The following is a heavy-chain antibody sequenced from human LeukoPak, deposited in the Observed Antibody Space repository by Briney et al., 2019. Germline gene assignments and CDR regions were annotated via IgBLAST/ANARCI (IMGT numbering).Heavy chain of an antibody. CDR2: ISGSGSST. J-gene: IGHJ4*02. CDR3: AKEPTIEMATTFDY. CDR1: GFTFRSYA. V-gene: IGHV3-23*01. Sequence: GGSLRLSCAASGFTFRSYAMSWVRQAPGKGLEWVSAISGSGSSTFYADSVKGRFTISRDNSKNTLYLQMNSLRAEDTAVYYCAKEPTIEMATTFDYWGQGTLVTVSS. D-gene: IGHD5-24*01.